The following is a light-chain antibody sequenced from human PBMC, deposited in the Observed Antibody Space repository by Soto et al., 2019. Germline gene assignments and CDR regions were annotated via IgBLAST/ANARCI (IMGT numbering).Light chain of an antibody. CDR3: AAWDGSLNGWV. V-gene: IGLV1-44*01. J-gene: IGLJ3*02. CDR2: SNN. Sequence: QSVLTQPPSASGTPGQRVTISCSGSSSNIGSNTVNWYQQVPGTAPKLLIYSNNQRPSGVPDRFSGSKSGTSASLAIRGLQSEDEADYYCAAWDGSLNGWVFGGGTKVTVL. CDR1: SSNIGSNT.